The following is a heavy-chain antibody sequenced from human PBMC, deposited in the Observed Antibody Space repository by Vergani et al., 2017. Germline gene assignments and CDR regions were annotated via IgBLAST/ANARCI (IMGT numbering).Heavy chain of an antibody. Sequence: EVQLVESGGGLVQPGRSLRLSCTASGFTFGDYAMSWVRQAPGKGLEWVGFIRSKAYGGTTEYAASAKGRFTISRDDSKSIAYLQMNSLKTEDTAVYYCEAYDFWSGYYQASQDAFDIWGQGTMVTVSS. V-gene: IGHV3-49*04. CDR3: EAYDFWSGYYQASQDAFDI. CDR1: GFTFGDYA. CDR2: IRSKAYGGTT. D-gene: IGHD3-3*01. J-gene: IGHJ3*02.